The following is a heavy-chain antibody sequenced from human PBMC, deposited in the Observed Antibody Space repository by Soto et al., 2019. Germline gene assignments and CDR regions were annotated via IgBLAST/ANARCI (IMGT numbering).Heavy chain of an antibody. J-gene: IGHJ6*02. CDR3: ARGPLLWGDV. CDR1: GYTFTNYA. V-gene: IGHV1-3*01. D-gene: IGHD3-10*01. Sequence: QVELVQSGAEVKKPGASVKVSCKASGYTFTNYAMHWMRQAPGQRLEWMGWINAGNGNTKYSQKVQGRVTITRDTSASTAYMGLRGLRSEDSAVYYCARGPLLWGDVWGQGTTVTVSS. CDR2: INAGNGNT.